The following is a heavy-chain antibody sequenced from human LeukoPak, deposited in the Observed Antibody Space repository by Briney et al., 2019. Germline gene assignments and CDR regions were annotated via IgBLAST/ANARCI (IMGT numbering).Heavy chain of an antibody. V-gene: IGHV4-34*01. CDR2: INHSGST. CDR1: GGSFSGYY. Sequence: SETLSLTCAVYGGSFSGYYWSWIRQPPGKGLEWIGEINHSGSTNYNPSLKSRVTISVDTSKNQFSLKLSSVTAADTAVYYCARSSGYLFDPWGQGILVTVSS. J-gene: IGHJ5*02. D-gene: IGHD3-22*01. CDR3: ARSSGYLFDP.